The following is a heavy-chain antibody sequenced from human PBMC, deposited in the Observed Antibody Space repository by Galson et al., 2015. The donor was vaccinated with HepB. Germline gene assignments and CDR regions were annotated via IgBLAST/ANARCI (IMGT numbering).Heavy chain of an antibody. CDR3: ARELRSSWFSLFDY. D-gene: IGHD6-13*01. Sequence: SVKVSCKASGYTFTSYGISWVRQAPGQGLEWMGWISAYNGNTNYAQKLQGRVTMTTDTSTSTAYMELRSLRSDDTAVYYCARELRSSWFSLFDYWGQGTLVTVSS. J-gene: IGHJ4*02. V-gene: IGHV1-18*01. CDR2: ISAYNGNT. CDR1: GYTFTSYG.